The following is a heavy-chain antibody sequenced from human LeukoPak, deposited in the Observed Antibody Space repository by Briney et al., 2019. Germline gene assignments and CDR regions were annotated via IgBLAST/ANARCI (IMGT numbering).Heavy chain of an antibody. CDR2: IYTGGNT. CDR1: GFTISNYY. Sequence: GGSLRLSCAASGFTISNYYMSWVRQAPGKGLEWVSVIYTGGNTYYTDAVKGRFTISRHNSKNTLYLQMNNLRAEDTAVYYCARDELGYCSGGSCYWENWGQGTLVTVSS. J-gene: IGHJ4*02. CDR3: ARDELGYCSGGSCYWEN. V-gene: IGHV3-53*04. D-gene: IGHD2-15*01.